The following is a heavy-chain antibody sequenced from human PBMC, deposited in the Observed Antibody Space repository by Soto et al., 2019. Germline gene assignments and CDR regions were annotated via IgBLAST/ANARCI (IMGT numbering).Heavy chain of an antibody. V-gene: IGHV3-48*03. Sequence: PGGSLRLSCAASGFTFSSYEMNWVRQAPGKGLEWVSYISSSGSTIYYADSVKGRFTISRDNAKNSLYLQMNSLRAEDTAVYYCARGVYSSSWYPKQPYFDYWGQGTLVTVSS. D-gene: IGHD6-13*01. J-gene: IGHJ4*02. CDR1: GFTFSSYE. CDR3: ARGVYSSSWYPKQPYFDY. CDR2: ISSSGSTI.